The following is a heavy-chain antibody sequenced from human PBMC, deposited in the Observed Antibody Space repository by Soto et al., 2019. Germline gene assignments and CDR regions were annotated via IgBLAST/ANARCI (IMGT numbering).Heavy chain of an antibody. Sequence: QVQLVQSGAEVKKPGASVKVSCKASGYTFTSYGISWVRQAHGHGLEWMGWISAYNGNTNYAQKLLGRVTMTTATSTSTAYMELRSLRSDDTAVYYCSRREDAQMGYWFDPWGQGTLVTVSS. CDR3: SRREDAQMGYWFDP. CDR1: GYTFTSYG. V-gene: IGHV1-18*01. CDR2: ISAYNGNT. D-gene: IGHD1-26*01. J-gene: IGHJ5*02.